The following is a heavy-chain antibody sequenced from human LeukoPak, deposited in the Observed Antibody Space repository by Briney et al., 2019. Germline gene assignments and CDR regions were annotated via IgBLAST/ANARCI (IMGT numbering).Heavy chain of an antibody. D-gene: IGHD6-13*01. CDR1: GGSISSYY. V-gene: IGHV4-59*12. J-gene: IGHJ4*02. Sequence: ASETLSLTCTVSGGSISSYYWSWIRQPPGKGLEWIGYIYYSGSTNYNPSLKSRVTISVDTSKNQFSLKLSSVTAADTAVYYCARGLRSWYPRFDYWGQGTLVTVSS. CDR3: ARGLRSWYPRFDY. CDR2: IYYSGST.